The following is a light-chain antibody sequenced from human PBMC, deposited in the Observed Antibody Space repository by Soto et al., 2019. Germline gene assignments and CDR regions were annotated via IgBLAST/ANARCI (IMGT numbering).Light chain of an antibody. V-gene: IGKV1-5*01. J-gene: IGKJ1*01. CDR2: DAA. Sequence: PVTQSPPTLSTSVGDRLTLTWRASQTITTWMAWYQQKPGKAPKLLFYDAATLQSGVATRFSGSGSGTEFTLIISGRQPEDSATYYCQQYTNTNNPWMFGQGTKVDIK. CDR1: QTITTW. CDR3: QQYTNTNNPWM.